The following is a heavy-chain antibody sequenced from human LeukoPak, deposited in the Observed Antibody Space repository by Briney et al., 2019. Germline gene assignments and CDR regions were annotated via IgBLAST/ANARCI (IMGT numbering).Heavy chain of an antibody. CDR3: ARSIAAAGRYFDL. CDR2: IYYSGST. Sequence: SETLSLTCTVSGGSISSGDYYWSWIRQPPGKSLEWIGYIYYSGSTNYNPSLKSRVTISVDTSKNQFSLKLSSVTAADTAVYYCARSIAAAGRYFDLWGRGTLVTVSS. CDR1: GGSISSGDYY. V-gene: IGHV4-61*08. D-gene: IGHD6-13*01. J-gene: IGHJ2*01.